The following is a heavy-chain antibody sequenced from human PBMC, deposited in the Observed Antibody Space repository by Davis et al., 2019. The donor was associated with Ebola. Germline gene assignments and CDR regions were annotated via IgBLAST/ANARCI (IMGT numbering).Heavy chain of an antibody. Sequence: AASVKVSCKASGYTFTSYAMNWVRQAPGRGLEWMGWINTNTGKPRYAQGFTGRFVFSLDTSVSTAYLQISRLQAEDTAVYYCATLPEIWGQGTMVTVSS. CDR3: ATLPEI. CDR1: GYTFTSYA. J-gene: IGHJ3*02. V-gene: IGHV7-4-1*02. CDR2: INTNTGKP.